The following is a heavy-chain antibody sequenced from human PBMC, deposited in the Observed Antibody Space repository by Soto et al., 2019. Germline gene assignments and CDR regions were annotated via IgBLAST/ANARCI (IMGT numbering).Heavy chain of an antibody. Sequence: QVQLVESGGGVVQPGRSLRLSCAASGFTFSSYGMHWVRQAPGKGLEWVAVISYDGSNKYYADSVKGRFTISRDNSKNTLYLQMNSLRAEATAVYYCAKESRGSSGKRPYYYYGMDVWGQGTTVTVSS. CDR2: ISYDGSNK. CDR1: GFTFSSYG. D-gene: IGHD6-19*01. V-gene: IGHV3-30*18. J-gene: IGHJ6*02. CDR3: AKESRGSSGKRPYYYYGMDV.